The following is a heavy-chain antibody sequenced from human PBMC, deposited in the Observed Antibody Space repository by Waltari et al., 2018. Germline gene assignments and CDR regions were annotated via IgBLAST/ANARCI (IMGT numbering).Heavy chain of an antibody. CDR2: ISAYNGNT. CDR1: GYTFTSYG. J-gene: IGHJ3*02. D-gene: IGHD3-22*01. Sequence: ASGYTFTSYGISWVRQAPGQGLEWMGWISAYNGNTNYAQKLQGRVTMTTDTSTSTAYMELRSLRSDDTAVYYCASTPYYYDSSGYRPGAFDIWGQGTMVTVSS. CDR3: ASTPYYYDSSGYRPGAFDI. V-gene: IGHV1-18*04.